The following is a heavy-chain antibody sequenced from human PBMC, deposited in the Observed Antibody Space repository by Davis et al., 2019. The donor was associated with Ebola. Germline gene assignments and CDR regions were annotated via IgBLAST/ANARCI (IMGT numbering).Heavy chain of an antibody. CDR1: GGSISGSRNY. Sequence: PSETLSLTCTVSGGSISGSRNYWGWIRQPPGKGLEWIGSIYYTGTTFYNPSLKSRVAISLDKSKNQFSLKLSSLIVADTAVYYCAREGDGYNSPSFDYWGQGNLVTVSS. CDR3: AREGDGYNSPSFDY. D-gene: IGHD5-24*01. V-gene: IGHV4-39*07. J-gene: IGHJ4*02. CDR2: IYYTGTT.